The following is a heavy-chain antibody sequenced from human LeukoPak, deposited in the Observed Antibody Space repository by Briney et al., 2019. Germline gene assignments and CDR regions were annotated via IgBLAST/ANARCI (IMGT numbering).Heavy chain of an antibody. J-gene: IGHJ4*02. CDR2: ISYDGSNK. CDR1: GFTVSSNY. Sequence: GGSQRLSCAASGFTVSSNYMSWVRQAPGKGLEWVAVISYDGSNKYYADSVKGRFTISRDNSKNTLYLQMNSLRAEDTAVYYCARDNPGPQSGSRFDYWGQGTLVTVSS. D-gene: IGHD1-14*01. CDR3: ARDNPGPQSGSRFDY. V-gene: IGHV3-30-3*01.